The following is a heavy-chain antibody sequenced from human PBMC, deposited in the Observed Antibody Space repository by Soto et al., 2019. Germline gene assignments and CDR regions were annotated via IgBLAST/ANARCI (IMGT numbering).Heavy chain of an antibody. CDR3: AKGDYDFWSGYYTDYYGMDV. CDR1: GFTFSSYG. D-gene: IGHD3-3*01. CDR2: ISYDGSNK. Sequence: HPGGSLRLSCAASGFTFSSYGMHWVRQAPGKGLEWVAVISYDGSNKYYADSVKGRFTISRDNSKNTLYLQMNSLRAEDTAVYYCAKGDYDFWSGYYTDYYGMDVWGQGTTVTVSS. J-gene: IGHJ6*02. V-gene: IGHV3-30*18.